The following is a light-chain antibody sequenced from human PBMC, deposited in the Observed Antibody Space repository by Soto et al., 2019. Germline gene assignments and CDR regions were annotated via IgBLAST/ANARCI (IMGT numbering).Light chain of an antibody. Sequence: EKVMTQSPVTLSVSPGERATLSCRAIQSVRSNLAWYQQNPGQAPRLLIYGATTRATGIPARFSGSGSGTEFTLTISSLQSEDFAVYYCQQDYNLPLTFGGGTKVDIK. V-gene: IGKV3-15*01. CDR3: QQDYNLPLT. J-gene: IGKJ4*01. CDR2: GAT. CDR1: QSVRSN.